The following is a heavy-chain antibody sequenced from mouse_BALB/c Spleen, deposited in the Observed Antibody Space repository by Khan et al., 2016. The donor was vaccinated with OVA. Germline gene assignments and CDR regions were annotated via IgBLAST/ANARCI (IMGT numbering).Heavy chain of an antibody. D-gene: IGHD1-1*01. CDR3: AAVCYYYVSFAY. Sequence: EVQLEESGPELVKPGASVKMSCTASGYTFTSYVMHWVKQKPGLGLEWIGYIYPFNDDTKYNEKFKGKATLTSDKSSSTAYMELSSLTSEDSAVYYCAAVCYYYVSFAYWGQGTLVTVAA. CDR2: IYPFNDDT. V-gene: IGHV1S136*01. J-gene: IGHJ3*01. CDR1: GYTFTSYV.